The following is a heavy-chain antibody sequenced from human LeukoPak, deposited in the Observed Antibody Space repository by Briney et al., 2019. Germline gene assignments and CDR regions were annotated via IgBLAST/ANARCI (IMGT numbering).Heavy chain of an antibody. J-gene: IGHJ5*02. CDR2: IDPESGDT. V-gene: IGHV1-2*02. Sequence: GASVKVSCKASGYIFTGYYMHWLRQAPGQGLEWMGWIDPESGDTYYAQKFQGRVSMTRDTYVKTAYMHLSSLKSDDTAVYYCVREDYSSGHYRGGWFDPWGQGTQVTVPS. CDR3: VREDYSSGHYRGGWFDP. CDR1: GYIFTGYY. D-gene: IGHD6-19*01.